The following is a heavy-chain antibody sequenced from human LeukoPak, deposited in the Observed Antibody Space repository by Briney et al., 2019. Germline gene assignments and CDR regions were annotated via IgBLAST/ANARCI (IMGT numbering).Heavy chain of an antibody. J-gene: IGHJ3*02. D-gene: IGHD2-21*01. CDR2: ISRDSGAT. CDR1: GFTFSSYS. Sequence: GGSLRLSCAASGFTFSSYSMNWVRQAPGKGLEWASYISRDSGATYYADSVRGRFTISRDNATNSLSLQMSSLRPEDTAIYFCARDHVWAFDIWGQGTMVTVSS. V-gene: IGHV3-48*01. CDR3: ARDHVWAFDI.